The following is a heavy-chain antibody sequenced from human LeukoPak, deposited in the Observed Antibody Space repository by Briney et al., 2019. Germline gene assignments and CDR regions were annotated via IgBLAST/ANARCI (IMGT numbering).Heavy chain of an antibody. CDR2: IYYSGST. D-gene: IGHD3-22*01. CDR3: ARGGYYDSSGTFDY. V-gene: IGHV4-59*01. Sequence: SETLSLTCTVSGGSIRSYYWSWIRQPPGKGLEWIGYIYYSGSTNYNPSLKSRVTISVDTSKNQFSLKLSSVTAADTAVYYCARGGYYDSSGTFDYWDQGTLVTVSS. CDR1: GGSIRSYY. J-gene: IGHJ4*02.